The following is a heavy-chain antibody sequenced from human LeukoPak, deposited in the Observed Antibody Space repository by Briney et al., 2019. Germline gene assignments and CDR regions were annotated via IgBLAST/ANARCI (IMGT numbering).Heavy chain of an antibody. CDR3: ARTPVDTAMVFPGYFDY. CDR1: GGSISSYY. V-gene: IGHV4-59*01. J-gene: IGHJ4*02. Sequence: RTSETLSLTCAVSGGSISSYYWSWIRQPPGKGLEWIGYIYYSGSTNYNPSLKSRVTISVDTSKNQFSLKLSSVTAADTAVYYCARTPVDTAMVFPGYFDYWGQGTLVTVSS. CDR2: IYYSGST. D-gene: IGHD5-18*01.